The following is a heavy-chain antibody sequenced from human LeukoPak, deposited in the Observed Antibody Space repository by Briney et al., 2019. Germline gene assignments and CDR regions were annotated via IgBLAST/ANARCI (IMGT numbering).Heavy chain of an antibody. V-gene: IGHV3-21*01. Sequence: GGSLRLSCAASGFTFSSYSMNWVRQAPGKGLEWVSSISSGSSYIYYADSVKSRFTISRDNAKNSLYLQMNSLRAEDTAVYYCARDVLYYYGSGSSAGWFDPWGQGTLVTVSS. D-gene: IGHD3-10*01. CDR3: ARDVLYYYGSGSSAGWFDP. CDR1: GFTFSSYS. CDR2: ISSGSSYI. J-gene: IGHJ5*02.